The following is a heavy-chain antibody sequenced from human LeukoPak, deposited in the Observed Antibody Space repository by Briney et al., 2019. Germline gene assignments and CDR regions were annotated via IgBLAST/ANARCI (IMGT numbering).Heavy chain of an antibody. Sequence: GFLRLSCAASGFTFNSYNMNWVRQAPGKGLEWVSSIISTSDIYYADSVKGRFTISRDNAKNSLYLQMNSLRAEDTAIYYCASVRGGDTRDFDYWGQGTLVTVSS. J-gene: IGHJ4*02. CDR2: IISTSDI. CDR1: GFTFNSYN. V-gene: IGHV3-21*01. D-gene: IGHD4-17*01. CDR3: ASVRGGDTRDFDY.